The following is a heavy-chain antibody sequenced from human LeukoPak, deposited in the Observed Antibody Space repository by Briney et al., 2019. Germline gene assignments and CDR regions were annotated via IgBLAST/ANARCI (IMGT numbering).Heavy chain of an antibody. D-gene: IGHD6-13*01. CDR3: ARGDRGTAAGNNWFNP. J-gene: IGHJ5*02. CDR2: ISYDGKEK. CDR1: GGSISSSN. V-gene: IGHV3-30*03. Sequence: LSLTCAVSGGSISSSNWWSWVRQAPGKGLEWVAVISYDGKEKYHADSVKGRFTISRDNSKNTLYLQMNSLRVGDTAVYYCARGDRGTAAGNNWFNPWGQGTLVTVSS.